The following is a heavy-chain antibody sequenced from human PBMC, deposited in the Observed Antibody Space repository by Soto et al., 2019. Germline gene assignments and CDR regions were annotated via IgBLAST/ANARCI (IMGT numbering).Heavy chain of an antibody. CDR1: GGSISSGGYY. V-gene: IGHV4-31*03. CDR2: IYYSGST. D-gene: IGHD4-17*01. CDR3: ARDTYCDSKEYYFDY. Sequence: PSETLSLTCTVSGGSISSGGYYWSWIRQHPGKGLEWIGYIYYSGSTYYNPSLKSRVTISVDTSKNQFSLKLSSVTAADTAVYYCARDTYCDSKEYYFDYWGQGTLVTVSS. J-gene: IGHJ4*02.